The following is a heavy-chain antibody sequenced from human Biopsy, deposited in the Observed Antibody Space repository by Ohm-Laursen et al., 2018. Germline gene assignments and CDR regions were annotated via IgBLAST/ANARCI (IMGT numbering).Heavy chain of an antibody. V-gene: IGHV3-23*01. J-gene: IGHJ4*02. CDR1: GFPFSTYA. D-gene: IGHD1-26*01. CDR3: AKDLKWDVSADYFDF. Sequence: SLRLSCTASGFPFSTYAMSWVRQTPGKGLEWVSSINGGGDGTFYADSVKGRFSISRDNSKNTLYLQMKSLRAEDTALYYCAKDLKWDVSADYFDFWGQGTLVPVSS. CDR2: INGGGDGT.